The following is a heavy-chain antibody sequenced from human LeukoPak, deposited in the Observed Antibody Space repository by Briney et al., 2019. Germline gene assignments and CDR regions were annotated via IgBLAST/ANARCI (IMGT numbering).Heavy chain of an antibody. CDR2: IYYSGST. CDR1: GGSISSYY. CDR3: ARGDVAAAGGGIVDY. Sequence: SETLSLTCTVSGGSISSYYWSWIRQPPGKGLGGIGYIYYSGSTNYNPSLKSRVTISVDTSKNQFSLKLSSVTAADTAVYYCARGDVAAAGGGIVDYWGQGTLVTVSS. V-gene: IGHV4-59*01. D-gene: IGHD6-13*01. J-gene: IGHJ4*02.